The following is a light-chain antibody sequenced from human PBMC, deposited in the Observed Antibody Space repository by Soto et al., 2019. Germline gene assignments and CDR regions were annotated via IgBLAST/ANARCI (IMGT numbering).Light chain of an antibody. Sequence: QLVLTQPPSASGTPGQRVSISCSGSNSNIGNNNVKWYQQVPGTAPKLLIYNDNERPSGVPDRFSGSKSGTSASLAISGLQPDDEADYYCAAWDDSLSGRIFGGGTKVTVL. CDR1: NSNIGNNN. CDR3: AAWDDSLSGRI. J-gene: IGLJ2*01. V-gene: IGLV1-44*01. CDR2: NDN.